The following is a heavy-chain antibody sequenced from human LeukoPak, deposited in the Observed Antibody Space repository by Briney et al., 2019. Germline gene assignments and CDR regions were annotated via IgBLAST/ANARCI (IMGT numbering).Heavy chain of an antibody. Sequence: ASVKVSCKASGYTFTSYDINWVRQATGQGLEWMGIINPSGGSTSYAQKFQGRVTMTRDTSTSTVYMELSSLRSEDTAVYYCARNYGDLDYWGQGTLVTVSS. J-gene: IGHJ4*02. D-gene: IGHD4-17*01. CDR3: ARNYGDLDY. CDR2: INPSGGST. V-gene: IGHV1-46*01. CDR1: GYTFTSYD.